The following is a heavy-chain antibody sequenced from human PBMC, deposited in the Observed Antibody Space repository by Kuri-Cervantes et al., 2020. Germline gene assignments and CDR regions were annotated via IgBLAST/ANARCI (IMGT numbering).Heavy chain of an antibody. J-gene: IGHJ6*03. CDR3: ARGTEDIVVVVANEKGVHYYYYYYMDV. CDR1: GYTFTSYY. CDR2: INPSGGST. V-gene: IGHV1-46*01. D-gene: IGHD2-15*01. Sequence: ASVKVSCKASGYTFTSYYMHWVRQAPGQGLEWMGIINPSGGSTSYAQKFQGWVTMTRDTSISTAYMELSRLRSDDTAVYYCARGTEDIVVVVANEKGVHYYYYYYMDVWGKGTTVTVSS.